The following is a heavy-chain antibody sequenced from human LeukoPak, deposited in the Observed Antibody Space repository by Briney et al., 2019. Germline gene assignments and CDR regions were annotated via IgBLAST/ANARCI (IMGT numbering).Heavy chain of an antibody. CDR3: AREDYYDSSGYFGY. CDR1: GGSISSSSYY. Sequence: NPSETLSLTCTVSGGSISSSSYYWGWIRQPPGKGLGWIGSIYYSGSTYYNPSLKSRVTISVDTSKNQFSLKLSSVTAADTAVYYCAREDYYDSSGYFGYWGQGTLVTVSS. V-gene: IGHV4-39*07. D-gene: IGHD3-22*01. J-gene: IGHJ4*02. CDR2: IYYSGST.